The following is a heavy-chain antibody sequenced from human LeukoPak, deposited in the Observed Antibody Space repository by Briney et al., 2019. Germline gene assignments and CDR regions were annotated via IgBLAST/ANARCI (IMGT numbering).Heavy chain of an antibody. CDR1: GFPFSSYG. J-gene: IGHJ4*02. D-gene: IGHD6-19*01. CDR3: ARDLSAAFDF. V-gene: IGHV3-33*01. Sequence: GGSLRLSCAASGFPFSSYGVHWVRQAPGKGLEWVARLVYDARSDYANSVKGRFSISRDDSKNTLFLDMSNLRVEDTALYYCARDLSAAFDFWCQGVLVTVSS. CDR2: LVYDARS.